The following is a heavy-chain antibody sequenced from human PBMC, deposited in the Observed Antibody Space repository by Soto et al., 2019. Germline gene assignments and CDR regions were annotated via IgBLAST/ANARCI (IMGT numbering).Heavy chain of an antibody. D-gene: IGHD6-13*01. CDR3: ARKEAAAGMGY. Sequence: GESLKISCKGSGYSFTSYWIGWVRQMPGKGLEWMGIIYPGDSATSYSPSVQGQVTISAAKSTSTAYLQWSSLKASDTAMYSCARKEAAAGMGYWGQGTLVTVSS. CDR1: GYSFTSYW. J-gene: IGHJ4*02. V-gene: IGHV5-51*01. CDR2: IYPGDSAT.